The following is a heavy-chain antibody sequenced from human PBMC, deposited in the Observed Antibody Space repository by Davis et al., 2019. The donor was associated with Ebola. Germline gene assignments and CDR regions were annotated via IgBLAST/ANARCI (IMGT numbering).Heavy chain of an antibody. CDR3: ARRYSSTSGNPYNWFDP. J-gene: IGHJ5*02. CDR1: GYSFTSYW. D-gene: IGHD2-2*01. CDR2: IYPGDSDT. Sequence: GESLKISCKGSGYSFTSYWIGWVRQMPGKGLEWMGIIYPGDSDTRYSPSFQGQVTISADKSISTAYLQWSSLKASDTAMYYCARRYSSTSGNPYNWFDPWGQGTLVTVSS. V-gene: IGHV5-51*01.